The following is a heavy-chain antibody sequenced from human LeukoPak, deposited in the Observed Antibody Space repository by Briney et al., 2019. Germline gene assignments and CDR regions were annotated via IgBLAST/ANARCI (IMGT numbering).Heavy chain of an antibody. Sequence: GGSLRLSCAASGFTFSSYAMSWVRQAPGKGLEWVSAISGSGGSTYYADSVKGRFTISRDNSKNTLYLQMNSLRAEDTAVYYCATLRFDGVYFGYWGQGTLVTVSS. V-gene: IGHV3-23*01. CDR2: ISGSGGST. D-gene: IGHD4-17*01. CDR3: ATLRFDGVYFGY. CDR1: GFTFSSYA. J-gene: IGHJ4*02.